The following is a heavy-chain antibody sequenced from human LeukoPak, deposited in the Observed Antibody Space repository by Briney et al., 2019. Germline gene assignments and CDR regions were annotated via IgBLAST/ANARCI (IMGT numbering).Heavy chain of an antibody. V-gene: IGHV1-18*01. J-gene: IGHJ4*02. CDR1: GYTFTSYG. CDR3: ARVGDYVWGSYRSYNFDY. D-gene: IGHD3-16*02. Sequence: GASVKVSCKASGYTFTSYGISWVRQAPGQGLEWMGWISAYNGNTNYAQKLQGRVTMTTDTSTSTAYMELRSLRSDDTAVYYCARVGDYVWGSYRSYNFDYWGQGTLVTASS. CDR2: ISAYNGNT.